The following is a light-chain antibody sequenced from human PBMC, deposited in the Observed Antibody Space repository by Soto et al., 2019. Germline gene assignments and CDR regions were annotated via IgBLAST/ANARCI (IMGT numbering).Light chain of an antibody. Sequence: QSALTQPPSASGSPGQSVTNSCTGTSSDVGGYNYVSWYQQHPGKAPKLMIYEVIKRPSGVPDRFSGSKSGNTASLAVSGLQAEDEADYYCSSYAGSNNLVFGGGTQLTVL. CDR1: SSDVGGYNY. CDR3: SSYAGSNNLV. J-gene: IGLJ3*02. V-gene: IGLV2-8*01. CDR2: EVI.